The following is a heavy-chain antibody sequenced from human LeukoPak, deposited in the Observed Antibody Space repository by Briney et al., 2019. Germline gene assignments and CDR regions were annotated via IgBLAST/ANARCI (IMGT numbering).Heavy chain of an antibody. CDR1: GFTFDDYA. Sequence: GGSLRLSCAASGFTFDDYAMHWVRQAPGKGLEWVSGISWNSGSIGYADSVKGRFTISRDNAKNSLYLQMNSLRAEDTAVYYCARTYYYGSGSFTAFDYWGQGTLVTVSS. CDR2: ISWNSGSI. D-gene: IGHD3-10*01. CDR3: ARTYYYGSGSFTAFDY. J-gene: IGHJ4*02. V-gene: IGHV3-9*01.